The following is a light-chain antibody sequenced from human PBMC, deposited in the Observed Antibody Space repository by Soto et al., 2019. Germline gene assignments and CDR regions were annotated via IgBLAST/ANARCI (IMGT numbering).Light chain of an antibody. CDR2: KAS. J-gene: IGKJ4*01. V-gene: IGKV1-5*03. CDR3: LQDNMYPLT. CDR1: QTISSW. Sequence: DIQMTQSPSTLSGSVGDRVTITCRASQTISSWLAWYQQKPGKAPKLLIYKASTLKSGVPSRFSGSGSGTEFTLTISSLQPDDFATYYCLQDNMYPLTFGGGTKVDIK.